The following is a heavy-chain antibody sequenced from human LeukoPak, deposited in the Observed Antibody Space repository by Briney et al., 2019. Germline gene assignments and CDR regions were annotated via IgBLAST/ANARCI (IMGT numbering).Heavy chain of an antibody. Sequence: ASVKVSCKASGYSFADYYMHWVRQAPGQGLEWMGWINPNSGGTNYAQKFQGRVTLTRDTSITIAYMELSRLTSDDTAVYYCARAAAAAHFDYWGQGTLVTVSS. D-gene: IGHD6-13*01. J-gene: IGHJ4*02. CDR1: GYSFADYY. CDR3: ARAAAAAHFDY. V-gene: IGHV1-2*02. CDR2: INPNSGGT.